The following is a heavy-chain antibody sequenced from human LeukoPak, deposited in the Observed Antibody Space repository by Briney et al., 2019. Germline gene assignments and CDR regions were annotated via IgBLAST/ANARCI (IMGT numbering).Heavy chain of an antibody. V-gene: IGHV3-30*04. D-gene: IGHD3-9*01. J-gene: IGHJ4*02. CDR1: GFTFSNYA. CDR2: ISYDGSNK. Sequence: PGGSLRLSCVASGFTFSNYAMHWVRQAPGKGLEWVAVISYDGSNKYYADSVKGRFTISRDNSKNTLYLQMNGPRAEDTAVYYCAKEFAAYYDILTGYSLGYWGQGTLVTVSS. CDR3: AKEFAAYYDILTGYSLGY.